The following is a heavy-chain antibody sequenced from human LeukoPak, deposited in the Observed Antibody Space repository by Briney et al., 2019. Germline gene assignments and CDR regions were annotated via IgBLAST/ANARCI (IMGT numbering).Heavy chain of an antibody. CDR3: ARDGTLKDYGGNPGVLFYFDY. Sequence: GGSLRLSCAASGFTFSSYGMHWVRQAPGKGLEWVAVIWYDGSNKYYADSVKGRFTISRDNSKNTLYLQMNSLRAEDTAVYYCARDGTLKDYGGNPGVLFYFDYWGQGTLVTVSS. CDR1: GFTFSSYG. CDR2: IWYDGSNK. V-gene: IGHV3-33*01. J-gene: IGHJ4*02. D-gene: IGHD4-23*01.